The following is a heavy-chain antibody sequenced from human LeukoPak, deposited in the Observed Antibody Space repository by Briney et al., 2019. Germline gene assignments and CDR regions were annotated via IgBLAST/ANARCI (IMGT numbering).Heavy chain of an antibody. Sequence: ASVKVSCKASGYTFTSYYMHWVRQAPGQGLEWMGIINPSGGSTSYAQKFQGRVTMTRDTSTSAVYMELSSLRSEDTAVYFCARDACSTTICQAGGDWFDPWGQGTLVIVS. V-gene: IGHV1-46*01. D-gene: IGHD2-2*01. CDR1: GYTFTSYY. CDR3: ARDACSTTICQAGGDWFDP. J-gene: IGHJ5*02. CDR2: INPSGGST.